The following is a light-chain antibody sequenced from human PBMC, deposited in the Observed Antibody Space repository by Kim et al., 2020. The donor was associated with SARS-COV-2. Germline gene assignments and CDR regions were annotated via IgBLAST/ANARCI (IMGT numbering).Light chain of an antibody. CDR2: DTS. CDR1: QSVSNY. Sequence: SPGERATLSCRASQSVSNYLAWYQQKPGQAPRLLIYDTSNRATGTPARFSGSGSGTDFTLTISSLEPEDFAVYYCQQRSNWPTWTFGQGTKVEIK. CDR3: QQRSNWPTWT. J-gene: IGKJ1*01. V-gene: IGKV3-11*01.